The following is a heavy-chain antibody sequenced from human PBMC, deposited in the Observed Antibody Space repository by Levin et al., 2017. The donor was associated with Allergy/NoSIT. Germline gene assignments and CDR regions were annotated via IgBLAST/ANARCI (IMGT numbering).Heavy chain of an antibody. CDR1: GYTFTGYY. D-gene: IGHD5-12*01. Sequence: GESLKISCKASGYTFTGYYMHWVRQAPGQGLEWMGRINPNSGGTNYAQKFQGRVTMTRDTSISTAYMELSRLRSDDTAVYYCARFLATSGGFDPWGQGTLVTVSS. CDR2: INPNSGGT. V-gene: IGHV1-2*06. CDR3: ARFLATSGGFDP. J-gene: IGHJ5*02.